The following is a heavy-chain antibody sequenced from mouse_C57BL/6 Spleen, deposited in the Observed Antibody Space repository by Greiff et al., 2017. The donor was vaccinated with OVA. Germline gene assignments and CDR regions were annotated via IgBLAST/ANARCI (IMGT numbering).Heavy chain of an antibody. CDR2: ISYDGSN. CDR3: ARGDYDRFFAY. V-gene: IGHV3-6*01. J-gene: IGHJ3*01. Sequence: EVKLQESGPGLVKPSQSLSLTCSVTGYSITSGYYWNWIRQFPGNKLEWMGYISYDGSNNYNPSLKNRISITRDTSKNQFFLKLNSVTTEDTATYYCARGDYDRFFAYWGQGTLVTVSA. CDR1: GYSITSGYY. D-gene: IGHD2-4*01.